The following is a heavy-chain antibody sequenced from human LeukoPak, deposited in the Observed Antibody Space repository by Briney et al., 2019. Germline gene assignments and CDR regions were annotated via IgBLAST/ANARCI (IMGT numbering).Heavy chain of an antibody. CDR3: ARVGGSGSYGYYYYYMDV. J-gene: IGHJ6*03. CDR1: GGSISSYY. D-gene: IGHD3-10*01. Sequence: SATLSLTCTVSGGSISSYYWSWIRQPAGKGLEWIGRIYTSGSTNYNPSLKSRVTMSVDTSKNQFSLKLSSVTAADTAVYYCARVGGSGSYGYYYYYMDVWGKGTTVTISS. V-gene: IGHV4-4*07. CDR2: IYTSGST.